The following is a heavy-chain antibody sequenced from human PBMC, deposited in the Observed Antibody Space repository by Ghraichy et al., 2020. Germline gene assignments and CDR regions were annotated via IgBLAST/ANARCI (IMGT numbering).Heavy chain of an antibody. CDR2: ISSSSSYI. D-gene: IGHD6-13*01. CDR1: GFTFSSYS. V-gene: IGHV3-21*01. Sequence: GESLNISCAASGFTFSSYSMNWVRQAPGKGLEWVSSISSSSSYIYYADSVKGRFTISRDNAKNSLYLQMNSLRAEDTAVYYCARDSSRTFSYYYYMDVWGKGTTVTVSS. J-gene: IGHJ6*03. CDR3: ARDSSRTFSYYYYMDV.